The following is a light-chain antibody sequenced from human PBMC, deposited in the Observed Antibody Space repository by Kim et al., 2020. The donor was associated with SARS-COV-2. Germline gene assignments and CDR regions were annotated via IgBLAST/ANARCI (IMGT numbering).Light chain of an antibody. J-gene: IGKJ1*01. CDR3: QQYCSSPRT. V-gene: IGKV3-20*01. Sequence: SHGKRATLSYRASQSVRSNSLAWYQQKPGQAPRLLIYTASNRATGIPDRFSGSGSGTDFTLTISRLEPEDFAVYYCQQYCSSPRTFGQGTKVDIK. CDR1: QSVRSNS. CDR2: TAS.